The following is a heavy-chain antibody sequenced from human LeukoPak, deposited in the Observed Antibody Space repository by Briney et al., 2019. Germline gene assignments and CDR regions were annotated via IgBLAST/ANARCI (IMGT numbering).Heavy chain of an antibody. CDR2: IIPIFGTA. J-gene: IGHJ1*01. Sequence: ASVKVSCKASGGTFSSYAISWVRQAPGQGLEWMGRIIPIFGTANYAQKFQGRVTITTDESTSTAYMELSSLRSEDTAVYYCASEVPASIDYFQHWGQGTPVTVSS. D-gene: IGHD2-2*02. CDR1: GGTFSSYA. CDR3: ASEVPASIDYFQH. V-gene: IGHV1-69*05.